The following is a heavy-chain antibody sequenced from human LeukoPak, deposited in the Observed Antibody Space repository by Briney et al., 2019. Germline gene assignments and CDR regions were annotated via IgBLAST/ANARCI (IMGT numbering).Heavy chain of an antibody. J-gene: IGHJ5*02. D-gene: IGHD6-6*01. CDR3: ARGLGIAALPNWFDP. Sequence: ASVKVSCKASGYTFTSYDINWVRQATGQGLEWMGWMNPNSGNTGCAQKFQGRVTITRNTSISTAYMELSSLRSEDTAVYYCARGLGIAALPNWFDPWSQGTLVTVSS. CDR2: MNPNSGNT. CDR1: GYTFTSYD. V-gene: IGHV1-8*03.